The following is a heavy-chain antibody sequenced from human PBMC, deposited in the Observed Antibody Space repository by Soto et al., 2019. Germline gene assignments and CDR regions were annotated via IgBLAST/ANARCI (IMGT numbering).Heavy chain of an antibody. D-gene: IGHD3-22*01. Sequence: QVQLVESGGGVVQPGRSLRLSCAASGFTFSSYGMHWVRQAPGKGLEWVAVISYEGSNKYYADSVKGRSTISRDNFKNKLYLQMNSRRDEDTAVYYCAKDLGVWYYDSGGPPAYWGQGTLVTVSS. CDR3: AKDLGVWYYDSGGPPAY. J-gene: IGHJ4*02. CDR1: GFTFSSYG. CDR2: ISYEGSNK. V-gene: IGHV3-30*18.